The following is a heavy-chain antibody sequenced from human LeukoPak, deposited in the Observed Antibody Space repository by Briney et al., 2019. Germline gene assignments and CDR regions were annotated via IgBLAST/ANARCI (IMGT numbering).Heavy chain of an antibody. V-gene: IGHV4-39*01. D-gene: IGHD6-19*01. Sequence: SETLSLTCTVSGGSISSRSYFWGWIRQPPGKGLEWIGTIYYNGSTYHNPSLKSQVNISVDTSKNQFSLKLTSVTAADTAVYYCARQRAAYSSGWDSRRSPVTFFDYWGQGTLVTVSS. CDR3: ARQRAAYSSGWDSRRSPVTFFDY. J-gene: IGHJ4*02. CDR2: IYYNGST. CDR1: GGSISSRSYF.